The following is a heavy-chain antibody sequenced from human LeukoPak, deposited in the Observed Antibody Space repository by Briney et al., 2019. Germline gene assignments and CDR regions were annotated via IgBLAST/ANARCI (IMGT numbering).Heavy chain of an antibody. D-gene: IGHD3-22*01. V-gene: IGHV3-9*01. J-gene: IGHJ3*02. CDR3: AKGPYYYDSSGYYGNGAFDI. Sequence: GRSLRLSCAASGFTFDDYAMHWVRQAPGKGPEWVSGISWNSGSIGYADSVKGRFTISRDNAKNSLYLQMNSLRAEDTALYYCAKGPYYYDSSGYYGNGAFDIWGQGTMVTVSS. CDR1: GFTFDDYA. CDR2: ISWNSGSI.